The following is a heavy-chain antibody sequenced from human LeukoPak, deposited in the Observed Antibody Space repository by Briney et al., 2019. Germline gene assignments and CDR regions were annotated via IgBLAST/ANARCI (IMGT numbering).Heavy chain of an antibody. CDR1: GFTFSSYA. J-gene: IGHJ6*02. D-gene: IGHD3-10*01. CDR2: ISGSGGST. CDR3: AKGITVRGVKCYGMDV. Sequence: GGSLRLSCAASGFTFSSYAMSWVRQAPGKGLEWVSAISGSGGSTYYADSVKGRFTISGDNSKNTLYLQMNSLRAEDTAVYYCAKGITVRGVKCYGMDVWGQGTTVTVSS. V-gene: IGHV3-23*01.